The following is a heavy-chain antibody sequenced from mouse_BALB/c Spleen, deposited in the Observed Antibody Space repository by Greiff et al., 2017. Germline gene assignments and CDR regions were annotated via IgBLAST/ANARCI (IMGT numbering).Heavy chain of an antibody. CDR1: GFTFSSYG. V-gene: IGHV5-6*02. CDR3: ARHDWEDY. Sequence: EVKLVESGGDLVKPGGSLKLSCAASGFTFSSYGMSWVRQTPDKRLEWVATISSGGSYTYYPDSVKGRFTISRDNAKNTLYLQMSSLKSEDTAMYYCARHDWEDYWGQGTTLTVSS. J-gene: IGHJ2*01. CDR2: ISSGGSYT. D-gene: IGHD4-1*01.